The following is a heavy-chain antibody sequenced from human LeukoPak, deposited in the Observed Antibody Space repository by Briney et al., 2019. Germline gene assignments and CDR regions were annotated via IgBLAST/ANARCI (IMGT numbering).Heavy chain of an antibody. CDR2: LYSGGTT. CDR1: PFTSSGHW. Sequence: GGSLRLSCAASPFTSSGHWMSWVRQAPGKGLEWVSILYSGGTTYYADSVKGRFTISIDNSKNTLYLQMNSLRAEDTAVYYCARYFSGWSWGYWGQGTLVTVSS. V-gene: IGHV3-53*01. D-gene: IGHD6-19*01. CDR3: ARYFSGWSWGY. J-gene: IGHJ4*02.